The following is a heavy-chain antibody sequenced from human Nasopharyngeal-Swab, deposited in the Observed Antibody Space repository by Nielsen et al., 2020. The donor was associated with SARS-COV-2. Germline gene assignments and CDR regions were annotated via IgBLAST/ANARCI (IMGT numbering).Heavy chain of an antibody. J-gene: IGHJ4*02. CDR2: ISYDGSNK. CDR3: ARSYESYYGSGSYYKSAQDY. Sequence: SLSLTCAASGFNFSSYAMHWVRQAPGKGLEGGAVISYDGSNKYYADSVKGRCTISRDNAKNTLYLQMNSLRAEDTAVYYCARSYESYYGSGSYYKSAQDYWGQGTLVTVSS. V-gene: IGHV3-30*14. D-gene: IGHD3-10*01. CDR1: GFNFSSYA.